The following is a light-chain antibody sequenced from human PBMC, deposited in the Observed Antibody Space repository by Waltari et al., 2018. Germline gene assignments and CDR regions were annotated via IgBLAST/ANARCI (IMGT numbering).Light chain of an antibody. Sequence: DIVMTQSPDYLAVSLGERATINCKSSQSVLYSSNDKNYLAWYQQKPGQPPKLLIYLASTREFGVPDRFSGSGSGTDFTLTISSLQAEDVALYYCQQYYSTPRTFGQGTKLEIK. V-gene: IGKV4-1*01. CDR1: QSVLYSSNDKNY. CDR3: QQYYSTPRT. CDR2: LAS. J-gene: IGKJ2*01.